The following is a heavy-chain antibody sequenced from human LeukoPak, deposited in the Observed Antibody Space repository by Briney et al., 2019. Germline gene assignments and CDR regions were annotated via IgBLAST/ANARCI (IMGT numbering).Heavy chain of an antibody. Sequence: GGCLRLSCAASGFTFSSYGMHWVRQAPGKGLEWVAFIRYDGSNKYYADSVKGRFTISRDNSKNTLYLQMNSLRAEDTAVYYCAKRRVVAADYYFDYWGQGTLVTVSS. CDR3: AKRRVVAADYYFDY. J-gene: IGHJ4*02. CDR1: GFTFSSYG. D-gene: IGHD2-15*01. CDR2: IRYDGSNK. V-gene: IGHV3-30*02.